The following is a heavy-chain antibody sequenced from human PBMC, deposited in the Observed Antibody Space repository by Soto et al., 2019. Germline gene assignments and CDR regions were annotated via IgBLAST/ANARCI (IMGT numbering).Heavy chain of an antibody. Sequence: SATLSITCAFYCGSFGGYYWRWMYEPPGKGLEWIGEINHSGSTNYNPSLKSRVTISVDTSKNQFSLKLSSVTAADTAVYYCARRRAVYYDILTGYHDYWGQGTLVTVS. D-gene: IGHD3-9*01. J-gene: IGHJ4*02. CDR1: CGSFGGYY. V-gene: IGHV4-34*01. CDR2: INHSGST. CDR3: ARRRAVYYDILTGYHDY.